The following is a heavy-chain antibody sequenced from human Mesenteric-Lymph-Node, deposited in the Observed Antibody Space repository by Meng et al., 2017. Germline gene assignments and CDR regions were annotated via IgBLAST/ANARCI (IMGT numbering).Heavy chain of an antibody. Sequence: ASVKVSCKASGYTFTGYYMHWVRQAPGQGLEWMGRINPNSGGTNYAQKFQGRVTMTRDTSISTAYMELSRLRSDDTAVYYCARVIEQQLVRGPISNYYYGMDVWGQGTTVTVSS. J-gene: IGHJ6*02. V-gene: IGHV1-2*06. CDR3: ARVIEQQLVRGPISNYYYGMDV. D-gene: IGHD6-13*01. CDR2: INPNSGGT. CDR1: GYTFTGYY.